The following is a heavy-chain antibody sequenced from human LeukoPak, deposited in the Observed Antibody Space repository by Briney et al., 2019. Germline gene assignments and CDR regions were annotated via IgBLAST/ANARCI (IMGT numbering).Heavy chain of an antibody. V-gene: IGHV3-21*01. J-gene: IGHJ4*02. D-gene: IGHD3-22*01. CDR2: ISSSSSYI. CDR3: AKDFIRGIVVVITSYYFDY. CDR1: GFTFSSYS. Sequence: PGGSLRLSCAASGFTFSSYSMNWVRQAPGKGLEWVSSISSSSSYIYYADSVKGRFTISRDNAKNSLYLQMNSLRAEDTAVYYCAKDFIRGIVVVITSYYFDYWGQGTLVTVSS.